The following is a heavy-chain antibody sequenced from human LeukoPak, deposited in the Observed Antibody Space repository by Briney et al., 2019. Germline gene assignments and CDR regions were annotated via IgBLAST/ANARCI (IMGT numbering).Heavy chain of an antibody. D-gene: IGHD5-18*01. J-gene: IGHJ4*02. CDR3: AKSDTAMADY. V-gene: IGHV3-30*18. CDR2: ISYDGSNK. Sequence: GGSLRLSCAASGFTFSSYGMHWARQAPGKGLEWVAVISYDGSNKYYADSVKGRFTISRDNSKNTLYLQMNSLRAEDTAVYYCAKSDTAMADYWGQGTLVTVSS. CDR1: GFTFSSYG.